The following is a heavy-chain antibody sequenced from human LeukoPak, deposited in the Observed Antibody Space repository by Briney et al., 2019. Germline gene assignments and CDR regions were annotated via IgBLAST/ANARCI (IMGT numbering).Heavy chain of an antibody. CDR1: GFTFSSYS. Sequence: GGSLRLSCAASGFTFSSYSMNWVRQAPGKGLEWVSSISSSSSYIYYADSVKGRFTISRDNAKNSLYLQMNSLRAEDTAVYYCARADSYDRSGYPRGYWGQGTLVTVSS. CDR2: ISSSSSYI. V-gene: IGHV3-21*01. D-gene: IGHD3-22*01. J-gene: IGHJ4*02. CDR3: ARADSYDRSGYPRGY.